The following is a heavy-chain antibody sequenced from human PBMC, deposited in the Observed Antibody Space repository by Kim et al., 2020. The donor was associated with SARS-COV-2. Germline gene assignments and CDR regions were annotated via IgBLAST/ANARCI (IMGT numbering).Heavy chain of an antibody. D-gene: IGHD3-10*01. Sequence: GGSLRLSCAASGFTFSSYAMHWVRQAPGKGLEWVAVISYDGSNKYYADSVKGRFTISRDNSKNTLYLQMNSLRAEDTAVYYCASSYYYGSGSSSVGSYWG. CDR1: GFTFSSYA. V-gene: IGHV3-30*04. CDR2: ISYDGSNK. J-gene: IGHJ4*01. CDR3: ASSYYYGSGSSSVGSY.